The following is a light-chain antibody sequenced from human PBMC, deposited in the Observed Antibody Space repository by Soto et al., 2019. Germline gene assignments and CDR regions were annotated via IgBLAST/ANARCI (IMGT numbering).Light chain of an antibody. CDR1: QGIKND. V-gene: IGKV1-17*01. J-gene: IGKJ1*01. CDR3: LQNHSYPPT. CDR2: AVS. Sequence: DIQMTQSPSSLSASVGDGVTITCRASQGIKNDLAWYQQKPGKAPKRLIYAVSSLQSEVPSRFSGSGSGTEFTLTISSLQPEDVATYYCLQNHSYPPTSGQGTKVDIK.